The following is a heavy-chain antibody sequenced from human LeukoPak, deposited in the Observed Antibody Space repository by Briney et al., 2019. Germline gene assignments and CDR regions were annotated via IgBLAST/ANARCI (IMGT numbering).Heavy chain of an antibody. CDR2: IYSGGST. J-gene: IGHJ4*02. V-gene: IGHV3-66*01. D-gene: IGHD2-21*01. CDR3: ARVGEVYYFDY. CDR1: GFTFSSNY. Sequence: GGSLRLSCAASGFTFSSNYMSWVRQAPGKGLEWVSVIYSGGSTYYADSVKGRFTISRDNSKNTLYLQMNSLRAEDTAVYYCARVGEVYYFDYWGQGTLVTFSS.